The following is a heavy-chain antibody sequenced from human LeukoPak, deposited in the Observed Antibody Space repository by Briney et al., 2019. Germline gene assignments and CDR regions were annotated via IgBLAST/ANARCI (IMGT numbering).Heavy chain of an antibody. J-gene: IGHJ6*03. CDR3: AREKKEESGYDYYYYYMDV. V-gene: IGHV3-21*01. D-gene: IGHD5-12*01. CDR2: ISSSSSNI. Sequence: GGSLRLSCAASGFTFSSYSMNWVRQAPGKGLEWVSSISSSSSNIYYADSVKGRFTISRDNAKNSLYLQMNRLGADDTAVYYCAREKKEESGYDYYYYYMDVWGKGTTVTVSS. CDR1: GFTFSSYS.